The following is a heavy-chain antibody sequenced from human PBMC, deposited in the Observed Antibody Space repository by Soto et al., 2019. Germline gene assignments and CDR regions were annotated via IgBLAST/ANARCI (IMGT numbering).Heavy chain of an antibody. CDR3: AHRGNGDAFDI. J-gene: IGHJ3*02. D-gene: IGHD2-8*01. CDR2: IYWDDDR. Sequence: QITLRESGPTLLKPTQTLTLTCTVSGFSVSTTGVSVGWIRQPPGKALQWLALIYWDDDRRYNSSLTNRLTITKDTSKNQVVLTMTNMDPVDTATYYCAHRGNGDAFDIWGQGTKVTVSS. CDR1: GFSVSTTGVS. V-gene: IGHV2-5*02.